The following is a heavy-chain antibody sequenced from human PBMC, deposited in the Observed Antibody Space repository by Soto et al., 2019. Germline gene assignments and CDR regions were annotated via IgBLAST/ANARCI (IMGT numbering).Heavy chain of an antibody. CDR2: ISAYNGNT. CDR1: GYTFTSYG. V-gene: IGHV1-18*04. J-gene: IGHJ6*02. CDR3: ARYCSSTSCYTDYYYGMDV. Sequence: ASVKVSYKASGYTFTSYGISWVRQAPGQGLEWMGWISAYNGNTNYAQKLQGRVTMTTDTSTSTAYMELRSLRSDDTAVYYCARYCSSTSCYTDYYYGMDVWGQGTTVTVSS. D-gene: IGHD2-2*02.